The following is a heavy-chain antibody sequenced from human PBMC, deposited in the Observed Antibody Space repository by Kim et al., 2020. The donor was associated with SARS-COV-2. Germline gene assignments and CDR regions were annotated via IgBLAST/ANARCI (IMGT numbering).Heavy chain of an antibody. CDR3: ARERFGIQLWS. V-gene: IGHV4-31*02. Sequence: TYYNPSLKSRVTISVDTSKNQFSLKLSSVTAADTAVYYCARERFGIQLWSWGQGTLVTVSS. J-gene: IGHJ5*02. D-gene: IGHD5-18*01. CDR2: T.